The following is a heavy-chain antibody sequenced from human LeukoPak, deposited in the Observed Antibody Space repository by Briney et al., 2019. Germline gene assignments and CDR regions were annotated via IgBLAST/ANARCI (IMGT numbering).Heavy chain of an antibody. CDR1: GFTFDDYT. D-gene: IGHD6-19*01. J-gene: IGHJ5*01. CDR2: ISWDGGST. CDR3: QKVGGVNSGGWVNS. V-gene: IGHV3-43*01. Sequence: GGSLRLSCAASGFTFDDYTMHWVRQAPGKDLEWVSLISWDGGSTYYADSVKGRFTISRDNSKNSLYLQMNSLRTEDTALYYCQKVGGVNSGGWVNSGGQGPLPPVPS.